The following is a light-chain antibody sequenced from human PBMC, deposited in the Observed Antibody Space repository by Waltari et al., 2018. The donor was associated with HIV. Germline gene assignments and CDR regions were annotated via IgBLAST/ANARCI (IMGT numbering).Light chain of an antibody. CDR3: QQYGSAPPT. J-gene: IGKJ5*01. Sequence: DIVLTQSPGTLSLSPGERATLSCRASQSFTSSYLAWYQQRPGQAPSLLIYGASSRATGIPDRFSGSGSGTDFTLTIRRLEPEDFAVYYCQQYGSAPPTFGQGTRLEIK. V-gene: IGKV3-20*01. CDR1: QSFTSSY. CDR2: GAS.